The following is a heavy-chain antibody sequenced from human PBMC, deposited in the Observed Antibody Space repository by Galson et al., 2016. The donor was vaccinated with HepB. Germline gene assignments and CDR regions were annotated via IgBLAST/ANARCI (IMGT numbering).Heavy chain of an antibody. D-gene: IGHD3-3*01. V-gene: IGHV3-30*18. CDR3: AKYDEDKSGSRNNNSYMDV. Sequence: SLRLSCAASGFMFSRFGLHWVRQAPGKGLEWVSVISHDGSKKYYADSVRGRFSISRDNFKDTAYLEMNGLRAEDTAVYYCAKYDEDKSGSRNNNSYMDVWGKGTTVIVSS. CDR1: GFMFSRFG. J-gene: IGHJ6*03. CDR2: ISHDGSKK.